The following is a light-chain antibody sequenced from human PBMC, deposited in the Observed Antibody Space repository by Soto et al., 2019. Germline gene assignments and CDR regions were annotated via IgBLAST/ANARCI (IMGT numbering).Light chain of an antibody. CDR1: SSNIGNNY. V-gene: IGLV1-51*01. CDR2: DNN. Sequence: QSVLTQPPSVSAAPGQKVTISCSGSSSNIGNNYLSWYQHLPGTAPKLLIYDNNQRPSGIPDRFSGSKSGTSATLGITGLQTGDEADYYCGTWDTSLSAVVFGGGTKLTVL. J-gene: IGLJ2*01. CDR3: GTWDTSLSAVV.